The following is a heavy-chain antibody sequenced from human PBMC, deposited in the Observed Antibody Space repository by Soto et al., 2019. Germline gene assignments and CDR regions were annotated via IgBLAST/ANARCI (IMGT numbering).Heavy chain of an antibody. CDR1: GYYSSSYW. D-gene: IGHD5-12*01. CDR2: VYVSDSET. V-gene: IGHV5-51*01. CDR3: ARRGTLSGRDAFDV. J-gene: IGHJ3*01. Sequence: GESLKISCRGSGYYSSSYWIAWVRQMSGKGLGWVGSVYVSDSETKYSPSFQGQVTISADKYTNTAYLYWSSLKASDTAMYYCARRGTLSGRDAFDVWGEGTMVTVS.